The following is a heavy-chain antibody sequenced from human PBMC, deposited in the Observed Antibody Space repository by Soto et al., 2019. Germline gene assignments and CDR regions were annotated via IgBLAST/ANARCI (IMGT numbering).Heavy chain of an antibody. D-gene: IGHD3-9*01. CDR3: ATKSYDSWTRQVAFDI. CDR1: GYTFTSYG. V-gene: IGHV1-18*01. CDR2: ISAYNGNT. J-gene: IGHJ3*02. Sequence: WASVKVSCKASGYTFTSYGISWVRQAPGQGLEWMGWISAYNGNTNYAQKLQGRVTMTTDTSTSTAYMELRSLRSDDTAVYYCATKSYDSWTRQVAFDIWGQGTRVTVS.